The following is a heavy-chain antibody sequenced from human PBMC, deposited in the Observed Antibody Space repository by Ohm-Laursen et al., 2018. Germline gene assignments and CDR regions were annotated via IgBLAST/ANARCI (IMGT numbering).Heavy chain of an antibody. J-gene: IGHJ4*02. CDR1: GFTFSSYG. CDR3: AKTPYNWNLDY. D-gene: IGHD1-1*01. Sequence: SLRLSCAASGFTFSSYGMHWVRQAPGKGLEWVAVISYDGSNKYYADSVKGRFTISRDNSKNTLYLQMNSLRAEGTAVYYCAKTPYNWNLDYWGQGTLVTVSS. V-gene: IGHV3-30*18. CDR2: ISYDGSNK.